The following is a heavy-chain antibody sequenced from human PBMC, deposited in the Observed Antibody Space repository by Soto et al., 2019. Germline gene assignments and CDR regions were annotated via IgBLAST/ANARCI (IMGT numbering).Heavy chain of an antibody. D-gene: IGHD6-19*01. CDR1: GFTFSTYA. Sequence: PGGSLRLSCAASGFTFSTYAMSWVRQAPGKGLEWVSAISGSGGSTYYADSVEGRFTISRDNSKNTLSLQMNSLRAEDTAVYYCARSFSRGWYYFDYWGQGTLVTV. J-gene: IGHJ4*02. V-gene: IGHV3-23*01. CDR3: ARSFSRGWYYFDY. CDR2: ISGSGGST.